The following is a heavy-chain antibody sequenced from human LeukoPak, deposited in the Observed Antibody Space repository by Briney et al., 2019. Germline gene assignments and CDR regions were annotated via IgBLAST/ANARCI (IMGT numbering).Heavy chain of an antibody. CDR1: GFTFSSYA. V-gene: IGHV3-30*04. CDR2: ISYDGSNK. Sequence: QPGGSLRLSCAASGFTFSSYAMHWVRQAPGKGLEWVAVISYDGSNKYYADSVKGRFTISRDNAKNSLYLQMNSLRAEDTAVYYCARPADSYGLTHDAFDIWGQGTMVTVSS. D-gene: IGHD5-18*01. CDR3: ARPADSYGLTHDAFDI. J-gene: IGHJ3*02.